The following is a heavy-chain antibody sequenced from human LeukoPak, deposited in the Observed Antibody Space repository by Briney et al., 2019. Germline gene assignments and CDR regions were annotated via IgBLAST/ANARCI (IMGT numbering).Heavy chain of an antibody. D-gene: IGHD2-21*02. CDR1: GFTFSSYV. V-gene: IGHV3-21*01. J-gene: IGHJ3*02. CDR2: ISGSNTYI. CDR3: ARESVVTTGAFDI. Sequence: GGSLRLSCAASGFTFSSYVMNWARQAPGKGLEWVSSISGSNTYIYYADSVRGRFTISRDNAKNSLYLQMNSLRAEDTAVYYCARESVVTTGAFDIWGQGTMVTVSS.